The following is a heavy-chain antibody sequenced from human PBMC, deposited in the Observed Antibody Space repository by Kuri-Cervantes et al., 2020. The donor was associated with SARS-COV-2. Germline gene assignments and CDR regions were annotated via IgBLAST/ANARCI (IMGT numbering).Heavy chain of an antibody. Sequence: GESLKISCAASGFTFDDYGMSWVRQAPGKGLEWVANIKQDGSEKYYVDSVKGRFTISRDNAKNSLYLQMNSLRAEDTAVYYCARSKPGGWYFDLWGRGTLVTVSS. CDR3: ARSKPGGWYFDL. V-gene: IGHV3-7*01. D-gene: IGHD3-16*01. J-gene: IGHJ2*01. CDR2: IKQDGSEK. CDR1: GFTFDDYG.